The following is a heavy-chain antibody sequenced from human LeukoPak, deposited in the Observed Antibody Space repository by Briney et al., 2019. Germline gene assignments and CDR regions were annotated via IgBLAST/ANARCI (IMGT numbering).Heavy chain of an antibody. CDR3: TTLYCSGTSCYQGLDY. CDR1: GFTFNLAW. J-gene: IGHJ4*02. CDR2: IKSKTDGGTT. D-gene: IGHD2-2*01. Sequence: GGSLRLSCAASGFTFNLAWMSWVRQAPGKGLEWVGRIKSKTDGGTTDYAAPVKGRFTISRDDSKNTLYLQMNSLKTEDTAVYYCTTLYCSGTSCYQGLDYWGQGTLVTVSS. V-gene: IGHV3-15*01.